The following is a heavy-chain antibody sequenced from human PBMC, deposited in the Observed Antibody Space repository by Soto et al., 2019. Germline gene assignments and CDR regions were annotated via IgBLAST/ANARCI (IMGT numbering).Heavy chain of an antibody. CDR3: ASPPGRSGSFDY. V-gene: IGHV4-39*01. CDR1: GGSVSSSSCY. D-gene: IGHD2-15*01. Sequence: SETLSLTCTVSGGSVSSSSCYWGGVRQPPGKGLEWIGSIYYSGSTYYNPSLKSRVTISVDTSKSQFSLKLSSVTAADTAVYYCASPPGRSGSFDYWGQGTLVTVSS. CDR2: IYYSGST. J-gene: IGHJ4*02.